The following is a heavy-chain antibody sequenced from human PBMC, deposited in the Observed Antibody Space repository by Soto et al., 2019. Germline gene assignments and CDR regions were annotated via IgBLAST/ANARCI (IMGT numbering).Heavy chain of an antibody. CDR1: GYTLTELS. D-gene: IGHD3-10*01. Sequence: QVQLVQSGAEVKKPGASVKVSCKVSGYTLTELSMHWVRQAPGEGLEWMGGFDPEDGETIYAQKFQGRVTMTEDTSTDTAYMELSSLRSEDTAVYYCATRAQRGSGSYPYYYYYGMDVWGQGTTVTVSS. CDR2: FDPEDGET. J-gene: IGHJ6*02. V-gene: IGHV1-24*01. CDR3: ATRAQRGSGSYPYYYYYGMDV.